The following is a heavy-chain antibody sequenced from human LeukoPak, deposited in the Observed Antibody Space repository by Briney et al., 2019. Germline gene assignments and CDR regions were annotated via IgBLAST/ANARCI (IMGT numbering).Heavy chain of an antibody. CDR2: VHSSGDI. Sequence: SETLSLTCSVSDVSITSGSYYWGWIRQSAGKGLEWIGRVHSSGDIYHNAAFRSRAAVSGDASKNQFSLQLNSVTAADTAVYYCARGASPKDAVFFDYWGQGALITVSP. CDR1: DVSITSGSYY. V-gene: IGHV4-61*02. CDR3: ARGASPKDAVFFDY. J-gene: IGHJ4*02. D-gene: IGHD3-16*01.